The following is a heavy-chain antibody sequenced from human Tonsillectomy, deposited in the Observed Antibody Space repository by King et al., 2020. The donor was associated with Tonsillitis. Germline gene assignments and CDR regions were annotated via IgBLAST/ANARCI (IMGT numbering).Heavy chain of an antibody. CDR1: GGSISSSIYY. CDR2: IYYSGRT. D-gene: IGHD3-22*01. J-gene: IGHJ4*02. CDR3: ARMFYDNTGSGY. V-gene: IGHV4-39*01. Sequence: QLQESGPGLVKPSETLSLTCSVSGGSISSSIYYWGWIRQPPGKGLEWIGSIYYSGRTYYNPSLRSRVTISVDTSKNLFSLKLSSVTAADTAVNYGARMFYDNTGSGYWGPGTLVTVSS.